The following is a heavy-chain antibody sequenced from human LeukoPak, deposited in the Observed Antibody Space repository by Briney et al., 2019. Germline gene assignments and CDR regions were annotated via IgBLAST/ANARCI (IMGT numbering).Heavy chain of an antibody. V-gene: IGHV1-46*01. CDR1: GYTFTSYW. J-gene: IGHJ4*02. CDR3: AKAPRNSSTMLDY. CDR2: INPSDGSV. D-gene: IGHD6-13*01. Sequence: ASVKVSCKASGYTFTSYWIQWERQAPGLRLEWVGLINPSDGSVAYAHRFQGRVTMTRDTSTSIVYMDLSSLRSEDTAVYYCAKAPRNSSTMLDYWGQGTLLTVSS.